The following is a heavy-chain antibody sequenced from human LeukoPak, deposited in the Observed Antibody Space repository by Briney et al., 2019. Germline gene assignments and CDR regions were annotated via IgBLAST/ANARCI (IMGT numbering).Heavy chain of an antibody. J-gene: IGHJ4*02. CDR3: ARHYGEEDYGDYRLVDY. V-gene: IGHV5-51*01. D-gene: IGHD4-17*01. CDR1: GYSFTSYL. Sequence: GESLKICCKGSGYSFTSYLIGWVRQMPGKGLEWRGIIYPGDSDTRDSPSFQGQVTISADKSISTAYLQWSSLKASDTAMYYCARHYGEEDYGDYRLVDYWGQGTLVTVSS. CDR2: IYPGDSDT.